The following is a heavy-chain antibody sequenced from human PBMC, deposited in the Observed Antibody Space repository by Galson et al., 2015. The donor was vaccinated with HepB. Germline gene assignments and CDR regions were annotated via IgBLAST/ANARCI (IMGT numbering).Heavy chain of an antibody. Sequence: SLRLSCAASGFTFSSYSMNWVRQAPGKGLEWVSSISSSSSYIYYADSVKGRFTISRDNAKNSLYLQMNSLRAEDTAVYYCARATEVVPAAIPWFDPWGQGTLVTVSS. J-gene: IGHJ5*02. D-gene: IGHD2-2*01. CDR2: ISSSSSYI. CDR3: ARATEVVPAAIPWFDP. CDR1: GFTFSSYS. V-gene: IGHV3-21*01.